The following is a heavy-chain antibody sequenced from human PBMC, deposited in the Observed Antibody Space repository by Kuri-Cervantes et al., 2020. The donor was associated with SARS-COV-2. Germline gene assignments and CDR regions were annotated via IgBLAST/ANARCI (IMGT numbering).Heavy chain of an antibody. CDR3: ARLTVYYGSGSYLSDYYYYYYMDV. V-gene: IGHV4-34*01. CDR2: INHSGST. J-gene: IGHJ6*03. Sequence: GSLRLSCAVYGGSFSGYYWSWIRQPPGKGLEWIGEINHSGSTNYNPSLKSRVTISVDTSKNQFSLKLSSVTAADTAVYYCARLTVYYGSGSYLSDYYYYYYMDVWGKGTTVNVSS. CDR1: GGSFSGYY. D-gene: IGHD3-10*01.